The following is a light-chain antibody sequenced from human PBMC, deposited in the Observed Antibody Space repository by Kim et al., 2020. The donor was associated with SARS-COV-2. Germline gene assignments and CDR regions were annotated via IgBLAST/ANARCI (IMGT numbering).Light chain of an antibody. V-gene: IGLV1-40*01. CDR1: SSNIGARFD. Sequence: QSVLTQPPSVSGAPGQRVTISCTGSSSNIGARFDVHWYQQLPGTAPKLLIYANSNRPSGVPDRFSGSKSGTSASLAITGLQAEDAGDYYCQSFDSSLSGSVFGGGTQLTVL. CDR2: ANS. J-gene: IGLJ3*02. CDR3: QSFDSSLSGSV.